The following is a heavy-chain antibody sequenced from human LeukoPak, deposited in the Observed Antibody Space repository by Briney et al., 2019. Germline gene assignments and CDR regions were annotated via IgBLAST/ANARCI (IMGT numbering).Heavy chain of an antibody. D-gene: IGHD3-3*01. V-gene: IGHV3-73*01. CDR2: IRSKANSYAT. CDR1: GFTSSSYW. J-gene: IGHJ4*02. Sequence: PGGSLRLSCAASGFTSSSYWMHWIRQASGKGLEWVGRIRSKANSYATAYAASVKGRFTISRDDSKNTAYLQMNSLKTEDTAVYYCTRHSSGYPYWGQGTLVTVSS. CDR3: TRHSSGYPY.